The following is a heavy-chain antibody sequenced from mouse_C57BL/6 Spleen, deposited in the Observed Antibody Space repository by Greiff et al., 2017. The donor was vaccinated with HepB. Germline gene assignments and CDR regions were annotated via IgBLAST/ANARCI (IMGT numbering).Heavy chain of an antibody. Sequence: EVQLVESGGDLVKPGGSLKLSCAASGFTFSSYGMSWVRQTPDKRLEWVATISSGGSYTYYPDSVKGRFTISRDNAKNTLYLQMSSLKSEDTAMYYCARTAQAFDYWGQGTTLTVSS. CDR3: ARTAQAFDY. J-gene: IGHJ2*01. CDR2: ISSGGSYT. D-gene: IGHD3-2*02. CDR1: GFTFSSYG. V-gene: IGHV5-6*01.